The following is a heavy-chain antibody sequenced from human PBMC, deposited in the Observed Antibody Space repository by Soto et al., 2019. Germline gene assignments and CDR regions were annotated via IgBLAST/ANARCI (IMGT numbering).Heavy chain of an antibody. Sequence: QVQVVESGGGVVQPGRSLRLSCAASGFSFSSYAMHWVRQAPGKGLEWVAVISYDGNNKYYADSVKGRITISRDSSKNMVYLQMNSLRPEDTAVYYCARDPPRGIAAPGTWGSGMDVWGQGTTVTVSS. D-gene: IGHD6-13*01. CDR3: ARDPPRGIAAPGTWGSGMDV. CDR1: GFSFSSYA. CDR2: ISYDGNNK. V-gene: IGHV3-30-3*01. J-gene: IGHJ6*02.